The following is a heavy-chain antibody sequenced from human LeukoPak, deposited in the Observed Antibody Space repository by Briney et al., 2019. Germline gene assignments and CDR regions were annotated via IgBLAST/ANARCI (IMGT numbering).Heavy chain of an antibody. CDR2: ITSSGAV. Sequence: GESLRLSCAASGFTLTSYGMNWIRQAPVRGLEWVSSITSSGAVYYADSVKGRFTISRDSANNSLYLQMSSLRAEDTALYCCTRAMVREWEPNISDSWGQGTLVTVSS. D-gene: IGHD1-26*01. CDR1: GFTLTSYG. V-gene: IGHV3-21*01. CDR3: TRAMVREWEPNISDS. J-gene: IGHJ4*02.